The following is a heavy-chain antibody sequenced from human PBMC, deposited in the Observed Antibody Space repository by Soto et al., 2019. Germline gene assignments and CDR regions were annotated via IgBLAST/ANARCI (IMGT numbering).Heavy chain of an antibody. V-gene: IGHV1-18*04. CDR3: ATSYDTGFDP. CDR1: GYPFIKYG. D-gene: IGHD3-9*01. J-gene: IGHJ5*02. Sequence: QLQLVQSAAEVKKPGASVRVSCKAYGYPFIKYGISWIRQAPEQGLEWMGWIKVDSGYTNYAQKFQGRVTMTADTSADTAFMELRSLRLDDTAVYFCATSYDTGFDPWGQCSLVSVSS. CDR2: IKVDSGYT.